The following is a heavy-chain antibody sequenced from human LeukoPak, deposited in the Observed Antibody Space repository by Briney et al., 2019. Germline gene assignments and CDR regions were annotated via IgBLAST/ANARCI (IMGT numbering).Heavy chain of an antibody. Sequence: PSETLSLTCAVYGGSFSGYYWSWIRQPPGKGLEWIGEINHSGSTNYNPSLKSRVTISVDTSKNQFSLKLSSVTAADTAVYYCAREGNDILTGYYTEYYFDYWGQGTLVTVSS. CDR2: INHSGST. CDR3: AREGNDILTGYYTEYYFDY. CDR1: GGSFSGYY. V-gene: IGHV4-34*01. D-gene: IGHD3-9*01. J-gene: IGHJ4*02.